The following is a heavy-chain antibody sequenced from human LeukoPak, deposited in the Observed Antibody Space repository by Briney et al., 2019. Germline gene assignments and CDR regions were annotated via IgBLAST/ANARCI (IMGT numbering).Heavy chain of an antibody. Sequence: SVKVSCKASGGTFSSYTIGWVRQAPGQGLEWMGRIIPILGIANYAQKFQGRVTITADKSTSTAYMELSSRRSEDTAVYYCARRDSSGYYHDAFDIWGQGTMVTVSS. CDR3: ARRDSSGYYHDAFDI. CDR2: IIPILGIA. CDR1: GGTFSSYT. V-gene: IGHV1-69*02. D-gene: IGHD3-22*01. J-gene: IGHJ3*02.